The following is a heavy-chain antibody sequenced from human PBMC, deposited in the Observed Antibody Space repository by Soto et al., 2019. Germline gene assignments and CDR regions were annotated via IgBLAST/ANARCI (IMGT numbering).Heavy chain of an antibody. V-gene: IGHV1-69*04. D-gene: IGHD5-12*01. CDR3: ARESADYSGYGYPVLGSGWTDY. Sequence: ASVKVSCKASGGTFSSYTISWVRQAPGQGLEWMGRIIPILGIANYAQKFQGRVTITADKSTSTAYMELSSLRSEDTAVYYCARESADYSGYGYPVLGSGWTDYWGQGTLVTVSS. CDR2: IIPILGIA. J-gene: IGHJ4*02. CDR1: GGTFSSYT.